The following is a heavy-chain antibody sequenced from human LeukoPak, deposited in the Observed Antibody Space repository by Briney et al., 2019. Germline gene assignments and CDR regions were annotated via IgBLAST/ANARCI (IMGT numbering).Heavy chain of an antibody. V-gene: IGHV4-34*01. Sequence: SETLSLTCAVYGGSFSGYYWSWIRQPPGKGLEWIGEINHSGSTNYNPSLKSRVTISVDTSKNQFSLKLSSVTAADTVVYYCARGDMYYDFWSGYYPSYFDYWGQGTLVTVSS. J-gene: IGHJ4*02. CDR1: GGSFSGYY. CDR3: ARGDMYYDFWSGYYPSYFDY. D-gene: IGHD3-3*01. CDR2: INHSGST.